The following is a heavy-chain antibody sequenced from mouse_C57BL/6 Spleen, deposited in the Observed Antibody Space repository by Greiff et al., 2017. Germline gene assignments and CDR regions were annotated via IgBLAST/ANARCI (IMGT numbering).Heavy chain of an antibody. CDR1: GYTFTSYW. D-gene: IGHD4-1*01. V-gene: IGHV1-69*01. CDR3: ARSANWEGYFDV. CDR2: IDPSDSYT. Sequence: QVQLKQPGAELVMPGASVKLSCKASGYTFTSYWMHWVKQRPGQGLEWIGEIDPSDSYTNYNQKFKGKSTLTVDKSSSTAYMQLSSLTSEDSAVYYCARSANWEGYFDVWGTGTTVTVSS. J-gene: IGHJ1*03.